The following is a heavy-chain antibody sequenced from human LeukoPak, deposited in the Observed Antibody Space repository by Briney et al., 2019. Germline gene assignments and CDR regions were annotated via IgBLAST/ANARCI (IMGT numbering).Heavy chain of an antibody. CDR2: INQGGSVK. D-gene: IGHD5-24*01. CDR3: ARVRRDGYNYVYFDY. Sequence: GGSLRLSCAVSGFTFRSYWMSWVRQAPGKGLEWVANINQGGSVKYYVDSVKGRFTISRDDAKNSLYLQMNSLRAEDTAVYYCARVRRDGYNYVYFDYWGQGTLVTVSS. J-gene: IGHJ4*02. V-gene: IGHV3-7*01. CDR1: GFTFRSYW.